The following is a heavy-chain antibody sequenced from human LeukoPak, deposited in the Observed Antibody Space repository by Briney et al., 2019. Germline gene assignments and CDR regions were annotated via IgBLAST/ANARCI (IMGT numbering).Heavy chain of an antibody. J-gene: IGHJ5*02. V-gene: IGHV4-59*01. CDR2: ISCSGST. CDR1: GGSISTYY. CDR3: ARRAVSSSGWHGRWFDP. Sequence: SETLSLTCTVSGGSISTYYWSWIRQPPGKGLELIGYISCSGSTNYNPSLKSRVTMSVDTSKNQFALKLSSVTAVDTAVYYCARRAVSSSGWHGRWFDPWGQGTLVTVSS. D-gene: IGHD6-19*01.